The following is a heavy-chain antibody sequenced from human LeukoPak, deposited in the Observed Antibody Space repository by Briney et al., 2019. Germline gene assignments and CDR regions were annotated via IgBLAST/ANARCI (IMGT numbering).Heavy chain of an antibody. CDR2: ISGSGGST. CDR3: AKDLKKSSGWYASDY. V-gene: IGHV3-23*01. D-gene: IGHD6-19*01. CDR1: GFTLGSYA. J-gene: IGHJ4*02. Sequence: GGSLRLSCAGSGFTLGSYAMSWVRQAPGKGLEWVSAISGSGGSTYYADSVKGRFTISRDNSKNTLYLQMNSLRAEDTAVYYCAKDLKKSSGWYASDYWGQGTLVTVSS.